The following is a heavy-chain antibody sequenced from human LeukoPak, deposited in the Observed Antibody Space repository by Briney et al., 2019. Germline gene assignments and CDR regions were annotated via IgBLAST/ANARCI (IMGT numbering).Heavy chain of an antibody. CDR2: TYYRSKWYI. Sequence: QTLSLTCAISGDSVSSNAWHWIRQSPSRGLEWLGRTYYRSKWYIDYAVSVKSRITFNPDTSNNQLSLQLKSVTPEDTAVCYCARVASSSFDYWGQGTLVTVSS. CDR1: GDSVSSNA. J-gene: IGHJ4*02. D-gene: IGHD6-13*01. CDR3: ARVASSSFDY. V-gene: IGHV6-1*01.